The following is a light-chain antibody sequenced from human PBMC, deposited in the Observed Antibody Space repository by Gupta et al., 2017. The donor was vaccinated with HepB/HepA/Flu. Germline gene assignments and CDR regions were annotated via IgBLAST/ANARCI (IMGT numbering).Light chain of an antibody. CDR1: QSILFDGNNKNY. CDR3: QHDDSTLWT. V-gene: IGKV4-1*01. CDR2: WAS. J-gene: IGKJ1*01. Sequence: IVMTQSPDFLAVSLGERATINCKSSQSILFDGNNKNYLAWYQQKPGQPPKLLIHWASTRESGVPDRFSGSGSGTDFTLTISSLQAEDVAVYYCQHDDSTLWTFGQGTKVEIK.